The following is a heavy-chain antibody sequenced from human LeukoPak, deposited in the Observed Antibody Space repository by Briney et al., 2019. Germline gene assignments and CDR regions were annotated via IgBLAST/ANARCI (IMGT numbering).Heavy chain of an antibody. J-gene: IGHJ4*02. CDR3: ARAPHYYGSGPYYFDY. CDR2: IIPIFGTA. D-gene: IGHD3-10*01. V-gene: IGHV1-69*13. Sequence: SVTVSCKASGGTFISYAISWVRQAPGQGLEWMGGIIPIFGTANYAQKFQGRVTITADESTSTAYMELSSLRSEDTAVYYCARAPHYYGSGPYYFDYWGQGTLVTVSS. CDR1: GGTFISYA.